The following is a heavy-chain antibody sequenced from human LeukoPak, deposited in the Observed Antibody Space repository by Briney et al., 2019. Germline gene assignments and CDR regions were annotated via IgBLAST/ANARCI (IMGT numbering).Heavy chain of an antibody. J-gene: IGHJ4*02. CDR1: GFTFSSYA. D-gene: IGHD3-22*01. CDR3: ARDQSYYYDGSGYSFDY. Sequence: PGGSLRLSCAASGFTFSSYAMHWVRQAPGKGLEWVAVISYDGSNKYYADSVKGRFTISRDNSKNTLYLQMNSLRAEDTAVYYCARDQSYYYDGSGYSFDYWGQGTLVTVSS. CDR2: ISYDGSNK. V-gene: IGHV3-30-3*01.